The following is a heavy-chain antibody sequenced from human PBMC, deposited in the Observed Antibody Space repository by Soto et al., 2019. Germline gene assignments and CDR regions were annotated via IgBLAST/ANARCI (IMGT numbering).Heavy chain of an antibody. J-gene: IGHJ1*01. Sequence: GGSLRLSCAASGFTFSSYGMHWVRQAPGKGLEWVAVIWYDGSNKYYADSVKGRFTISRDSSKNTLYLQMNSLRAEDTAVYYCARGILGYCSGGSCSTEYFQHWGQGTLVTVS. V-gene: IGHV3-33*01. D-gene: IGHD2-15*01. CDR1: GFTFSSYG. CDR2: IWYDGSNK. CDR3: ARGILGYCSGGSCSTEYFQH.